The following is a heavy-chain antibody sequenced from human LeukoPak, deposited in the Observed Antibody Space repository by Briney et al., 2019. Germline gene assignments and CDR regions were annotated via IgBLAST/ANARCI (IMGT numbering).Heavy chain of an antibody. D-gene: IGHD6-13*01. CDR1: GGSISSRSYY. J-gene: IGHJ4*02. CDR2: IDYSGST. CDR3: ARTGKQQLVAGGDY. Sequence: PSETLSLTCTVSGGSISSRSYYWGRIRQPPGKGLEWIGSIDYSGSTYYNPSLKSRVTISVDTSKNQFSLKLSSVTAADTAVYYCARTGKQQLVAGGDYWGQGTLVTVSS. V-gene: IGHV4-39*07.